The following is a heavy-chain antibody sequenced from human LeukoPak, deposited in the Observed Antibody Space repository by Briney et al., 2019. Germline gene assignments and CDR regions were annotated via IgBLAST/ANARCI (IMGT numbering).Heavy chain of an antibody. CDR1: GFTFSSYA. J-gene: IGHJ4*02. V-gene: IGHV3-23*01. CDR3: AKEYEDLSSGYPRNYFDY. CDR2: ISGSGGST. Sequence: GGSLRLSCAASGFTFSSYAMSWVRQAPGKGLEWVSAISGSGGSTYYADSVKGRFTISRDNSKNTLYLQMNSLRAEDTAVYYCAKEYEDLSSGYPRNYFDYWGQGTLVTVSS. D-gene: IGHD3-22*01.